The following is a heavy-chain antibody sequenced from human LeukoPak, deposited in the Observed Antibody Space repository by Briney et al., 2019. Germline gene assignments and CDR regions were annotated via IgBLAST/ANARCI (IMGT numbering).Heavy chain of an antibody. J-gene: IGHJ5*02. V-gene: IGHV3-15*01. Sequence: PGGSLRLSCAASGFTFSSYAMSWVRQAPGKGLEWVGRIKSKTDGGTTDYAAPVKGRFTISRDDSKNTLYLQMNSLKTEDTAVYYCTTLLPIVVVITTRGGRNWFDPWGQGTLVTVSS. D-gene: IGHD3-22*01. CDR2: IKSKTDGGTT. CDR3: TTLLPIVVVITTRGGRNWFDP. CDR1: GFTFSSYA.